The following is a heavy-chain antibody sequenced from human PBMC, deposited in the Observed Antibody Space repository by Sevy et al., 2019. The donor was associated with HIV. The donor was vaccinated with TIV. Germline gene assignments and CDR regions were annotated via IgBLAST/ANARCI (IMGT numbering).Heavy chain of an antibody. J-gene: IGHJ4*02. CDR1: GGSITSLY. D-gene: IGHD1-26*01. CDR2: IYYNGHI. V-gene: IGHV4-59*08. Sequence: SETLSLTCTVSGGSITSLYWNWIRQPPGKGLEWIANIYYNGHINYNPSLRSRFTLSLDTSKNQFTVGLSSVTAADTAMYYCAGENAWGRGYSWGQGTLVTVSS. CDR3: AGENAWGRGYS.